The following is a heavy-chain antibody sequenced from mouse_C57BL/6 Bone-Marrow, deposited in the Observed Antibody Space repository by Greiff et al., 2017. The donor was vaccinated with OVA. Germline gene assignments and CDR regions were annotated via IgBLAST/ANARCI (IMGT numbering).Heavy chain of an antibody. Sequence: QVQLQQPGAELVRPGSSVKLSCKASGYTFTSYWMDWVKQRPGQGLEWIGHIYPSDSETQYNKQFKDKATLTVEQSSSTTYLQLSSLTSEDSAVYYCARRGAPYFDYWGQGTTLTVSS. CDR1: GYTFTSYW. D-gene: IGHD3-1*01. V-gene: IGHV1-61*01. CDR3: ARRGAPYFDY. CDR2: IYPSDSET. J-gene: IGHJ2*01.